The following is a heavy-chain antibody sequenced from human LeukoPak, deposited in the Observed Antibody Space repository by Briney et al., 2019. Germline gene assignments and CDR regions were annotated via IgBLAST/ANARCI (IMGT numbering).Heavy chain of an antibody. CDR3: ARLTRYYYYMDV. CDR2: IYSGGST. J-gene: IGHJ6*03. CDR1: GFTVSSNY. Sequence: GGSLRLSCAASGFTVSSNYMSWVRQAPGKGLEWVSVIYSGGSTYYADSVKGRFTISRDNSKNTLYLQMNSLRAADTAVYYCARLTRYYYYMDVWGKGTTVTVSS. D-gene: IGHD1-14*01. V-gene: IGHV3-53*01.